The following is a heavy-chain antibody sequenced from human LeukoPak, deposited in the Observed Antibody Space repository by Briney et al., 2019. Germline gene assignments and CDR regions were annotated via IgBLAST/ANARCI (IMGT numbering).Heavy chain of an antibody. V-gene: IGHV3-30*02. CDR2: IRYDGSNK. Sequence: PGGSLRLSCAASGFTFSNYGMHWVRQAPGKGLEWVAFIRYDGSNKYFADSLKGRFTISRDNSKNTLYLQMNSLRAEDTAVYYCAREPSAMVTVFDYWGQGTLVTVSS. CDR1: GFTFSNYG. J-gene: IGHJ4*02. CDR3: AREPSAMVTVFDY. D-gene: IGHD5-18*01.